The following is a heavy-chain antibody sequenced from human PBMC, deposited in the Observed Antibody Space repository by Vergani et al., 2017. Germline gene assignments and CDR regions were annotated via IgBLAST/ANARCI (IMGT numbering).Heavy chain of an antibody. V-gene: IGHV2-5*02. CDR1: GFSLSNARMG. D-gene: IGHD6-19*01. CDR2: IYWDDDK. CDR3: AHSGSGWYFDY. J-gene: IGHJ4*02. Sequence: QVTLKESGPVLVKPTETLTLTCTVSGFSLSNARMGVGWIRQPPGKALEWLALIYWDDDKRYSPSLKSRLTITKDTSKNQVVLTMTNMDPVDTATYYCAHSGSGWYFDYWGQGTLVTVSS.